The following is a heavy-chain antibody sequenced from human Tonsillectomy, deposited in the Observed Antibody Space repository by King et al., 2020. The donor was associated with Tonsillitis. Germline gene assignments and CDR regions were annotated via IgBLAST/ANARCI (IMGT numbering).Heavy chain of an antibody. CDR3: ARLHYYDSSGYSYYFDY. CDR1: VVSISSNNYY. D-gene: IGHD3-22*01. CDR2: IYHGGST. Sequence: QLQESGPGLVKPSETLSLTCTVSVVSISSNNYYWAWIRQPPGKGLEWIVSIYHGGSTYYNPSLKSRFIISVDPSKNQFSLKLSSVTAADTAVYYCARLHYYDSSGYSYYFDYWGQGTLVTVSS. J-gene: IGHJ4*02. V-gene: IGHV4-39*01.